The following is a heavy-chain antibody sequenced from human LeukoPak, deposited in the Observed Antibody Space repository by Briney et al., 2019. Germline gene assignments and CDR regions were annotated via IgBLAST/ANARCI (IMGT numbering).Heavy chain of an antibody. D-gene: IGHD2-21*02. CDR3: ARRHKGDAYYYYMDV. V-gene: IGHV3-7*01. Sequence: GGSLRLSCAASGFTFSSYWMSWVRQAPGKGLEWVANIKQDGSEKYYVDSVKGRFTISRDNAKNSLYLQMNSLRAEDTAAYYCARRHKGDAYYYYMDVWGKGTTVTVSS. CDR2: IKQDGSEK. J-gene: IGHJ6*03. CDR1: GFTFSSYW.